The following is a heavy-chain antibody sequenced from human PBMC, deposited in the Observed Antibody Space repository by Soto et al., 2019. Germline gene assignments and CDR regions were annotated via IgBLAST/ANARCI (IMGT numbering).Heavy chain of an antibody. CDR2: ISANGQGI. D-gene: IGHD2-2*01. CDR1: GFTFTYYA. Sequence: EVQLLESGGGLVQPGGSLRLSCTASGFTFTYYAFSWVRQAPGKGLEWVSAISANGQGIYYADSVRGRFTISRDNSKNTVFLHMDSLRAEDTAVYYCAKHRDYPRDQFHYWGQGTLVTVSS. V-gene: IGHV3-23*01. J-gene: IGHJ4*02. CDR3: AKHRDYPRDQFHY.